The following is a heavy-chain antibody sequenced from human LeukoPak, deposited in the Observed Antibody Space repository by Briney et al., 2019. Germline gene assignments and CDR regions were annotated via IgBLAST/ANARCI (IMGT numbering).Heavy chain of an antibody. CDR3: ARDRYYDSSGAFDI. D-gene: IGHD3-22*01. J-gene: IGHJ3*02. CDR1: GFTFSSYE. CDR2: ISSSGSTI. V-gene: IGHV3-48*03. Sequence: SGGSLRLSCAASGFTFSSYEMNWVRQAPGKGLEWVSYISSSGSTIYYADSVKGRFTISRDNAKNSLYPQMNSLRAEDTAVYYCARDRYYDSSGAFDIWGQGTMVTVSS.